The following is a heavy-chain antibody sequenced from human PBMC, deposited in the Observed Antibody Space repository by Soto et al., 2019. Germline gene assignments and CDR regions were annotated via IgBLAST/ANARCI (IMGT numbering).Heavy chain of an antibody. J-gene: IGHJ6*02. Sequence: GASVKVSCKASGYTLTTFFMHGVLQSPLQCLDWMGVINPGYPAGRSTTYAQKFQGRVTMTTDTSTSTVYMELSRLRSDDTAVYYCAREAIVAGATTGMDVWGQGTTVTVSS. D-gene: IGHD1-26*01. CDR2: INPGYPAGRST. CDR1: GYTLTTFF. CDR3: AREAIVAGATTGMDV. V-gene: IGHV1-46*01.